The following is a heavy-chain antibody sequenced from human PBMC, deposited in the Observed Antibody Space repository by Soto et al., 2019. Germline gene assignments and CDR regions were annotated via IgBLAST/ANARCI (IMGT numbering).Heavy chain of an antibody. CDR2: ISSSSSYI. J-gene: IGHJ4*02. V-gene: IGHV3-21*01. CDR3: ARAQSLWEVLDY. D-gene: IGHD1-26*01. CDR1: GFTFSSYS. Sequence: EVQLVESGGGLVKPGGSLRLSCAASGFTFSSYSMNWVRQAPGKGLEWVSSISSSSSYIYYADSVKGRFTISRDNAKNSLYLQMNSLRAEDTAVYYCARAQSLWEVLDYWGQGTLVTVSS.